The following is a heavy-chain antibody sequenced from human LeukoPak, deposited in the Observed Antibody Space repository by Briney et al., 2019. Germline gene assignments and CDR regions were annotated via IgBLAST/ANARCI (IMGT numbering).Heavy chain of an antibody. CDR3: AKVGTGGGYYFDY. D-gene: IGHD1-14*01. Sequence: PGASLRLSCAASGFTFSSYAMSWVRQAPGKGLEWVSAISSSGGSTYYADSVKGRFTIPRDNSKNTLYLQMNSLRAEDTAVYYCAKVGTGGGYYFDYWGQGTLVTVSS. J-gene: IGHJ4*02. CDR1: GFTFSSYA. V-gene: IGHV3-23*01. CDR2: ISSSGGST.